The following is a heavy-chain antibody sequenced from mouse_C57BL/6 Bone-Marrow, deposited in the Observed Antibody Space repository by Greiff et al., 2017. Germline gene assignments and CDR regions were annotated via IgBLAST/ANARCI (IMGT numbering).Heavy chain of an antibody. CDR1: GFTFSDYY. J-gene: IGHJ1*03. CDR2: INYDGSST. CDR3: ARDITLYGSSYWYFDV. D-gene: IGHD1-1*01. Sequence: EVQLQESEGGLVQPGSSMKLSCTASGFTFSDYYMAWVRQVPEKGLEWVANINYDGSSTYYLDSLKSRFIISRDNAKNILYLQMSSLKSEDTATYYCARDITLYGSSYWYFDVWGTGTTVTVSS. V-gene: IGHV5-16*01.